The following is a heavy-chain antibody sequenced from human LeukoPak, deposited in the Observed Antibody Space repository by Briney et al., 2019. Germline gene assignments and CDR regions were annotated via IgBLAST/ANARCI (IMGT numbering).Heavy chain of an antibody. CDR1: GFTFSSYG. J-gene: IGHJ6*02. Sequence: GGSLRLSCAASGFTFSSYGMHWVRQAPGKGLAWVAVISYDGSNKYYADSVKGRFTISRDNSKNTLYLQMNSLRAEDTAVHYCAKDVAARHDYYYGMDGWGQGTTVSVSS. D-gene: IGHD6-6*01. V-gene: IGHV3-30*18. CDR3: AKDVAARHDYYYGMDG. CDR2: ISYDGSNK.